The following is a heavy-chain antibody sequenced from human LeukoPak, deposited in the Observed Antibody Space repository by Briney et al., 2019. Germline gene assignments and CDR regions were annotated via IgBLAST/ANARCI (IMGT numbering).Heavy chain of an antibody. Sequence: SETLSLTCTVSGGSISSYYWSWIRQPPGKGLEWIGYIYYSGSTNYNPSLKSRVTISVDTSKNQFSLKLSSVTAADTAVYYCARVSRGGNSGGYYYYYYMDVWGKGTTVTVSS. CDR3: ARVSRGGNSGGYYYYYYMDV. V-gene: IGHV4-59*08. CDR2: IYYSGST. J-gene: IGHJ6*03. D-gene: IGHD4-23*01. CDR1: GGSISSYY.